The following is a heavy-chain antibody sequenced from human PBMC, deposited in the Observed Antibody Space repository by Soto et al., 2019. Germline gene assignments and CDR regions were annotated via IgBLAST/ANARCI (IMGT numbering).Heavy chain of an antibody. Sequence: GGSLRLSCAASGFTFSSYAMHWVRQAPGKGLEWVAVISYDGSNKYYADSVKGRFTISRDNSKNTLYLQMNSLRAEDTAVYYCARAQLRFLEWLLYEHGFDPWGQGTLVTVSS. D-gene: IGHD3-3*01. CDR1: GFTFSSYA. J-gene: IGHJ5*02. CDR2: ISYDGSNK. CDR3: ARAQLRFLEWLLYEHGFDP. V-gene: IGHV3-30-3*01.